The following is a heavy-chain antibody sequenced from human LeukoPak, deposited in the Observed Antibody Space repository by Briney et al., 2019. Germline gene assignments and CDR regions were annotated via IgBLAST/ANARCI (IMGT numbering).Heavy chain of an antibody. CDR3: AKDPRDYGDYYYGMDV. V-gene: IGHV3-23*01. Sequence: GGSLRLSCAASGSTFSSYAMSWVHQAPGKGLEWVSAISGSGGSTYYADSVKGRFTISRDNSKNTLYLQMNSLRAEDTAVYYCAKDPRDYGDYYYGMDVWGQGTTVTVSS. D-gene: IGHD4-17*01. CDR1: GSTFSSYA. CDR2: ISGSGGST. J-gene: IGHJ6*02.